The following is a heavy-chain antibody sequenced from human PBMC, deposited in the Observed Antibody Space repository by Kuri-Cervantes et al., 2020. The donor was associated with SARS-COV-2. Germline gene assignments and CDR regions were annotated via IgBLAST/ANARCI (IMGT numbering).Heavy chain of an antibody. CDR1: GYTFSDYY. J-gene: IGHJ6*02. CDR3: ARGMVRGIIQYYYYPMDV. V-gene: IGHV1-2*04. D-gene: IGHD3-10*01. Sequence: ASVKVSCKASGYTFSDYYIYWVRQAPGQGLEWMGWINPNSGGTNYAQKFQGWATMTRDTSINTAYMELSRLRSDDTAVYYCARGMVRGIIQYYYYPMDVWGQGTTVTVSS. CDR2: INPNSGGT.